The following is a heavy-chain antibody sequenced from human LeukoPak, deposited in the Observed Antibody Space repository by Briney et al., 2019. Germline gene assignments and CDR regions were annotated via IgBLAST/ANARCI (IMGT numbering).Heavy chain of an antibody. D-gene: IGHD5-18*01. J-gene: IGHJ4*02. V-gene: IGHV1-69*05. Sequence: ASVKVSCKASGYTFTSYGISWVRQAPGQGLEWMGGIIPIFGTANYAQKFQGRVTITTDESASTAYMELSSLRSEDTAVYYCARDPYSYGQWDYWGQGTLVTVSS. CDR3: ARDPYSYGQWDY. CDR2: IIPIFGTA. CDR1: GYTFTSYG.